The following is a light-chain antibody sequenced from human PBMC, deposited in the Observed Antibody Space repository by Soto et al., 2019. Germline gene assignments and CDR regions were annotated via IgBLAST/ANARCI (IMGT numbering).Light chain of an antibody. V-gene: IGKV1-5*01. Sequence: DIQMTQSPSSLSASVGDRVTITCRASQSITYWLAWYQQKPGRAPKLLIYDVFNLQNGVPSRFSGSGSGTEFTLTISSLQPDDSATYYCQQYHSISFTFGQGTKLEIK. J-gene: IGKJ2*01. CDR2: DVF. CDR3: QQYHSISFT. CDR1: QSITYW.